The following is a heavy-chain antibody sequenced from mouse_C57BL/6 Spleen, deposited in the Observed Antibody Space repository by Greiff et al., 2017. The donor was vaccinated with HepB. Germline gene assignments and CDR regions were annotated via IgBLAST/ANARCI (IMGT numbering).Heavy chain of an antibody. CDR3: ARTVDSNYGYFDV. CDR1: GFTFTDYY. CDR2: IRNKANGYTT. D-gene: IGHD2-5*01. Sequence: EVKLVESGGGLVQPGGSLSLSCAASGFTFTDYYMSWVRQPPGKALEWLGFIRNKANGYTTEYSASVKGRFTISRDNSQSILYLQMNALRAEDSATYYCARTVDSNYGYFDVWGTGTTVTVSS. V-gene: IGHV7-3*01. J-gene: IGHJ1*03.